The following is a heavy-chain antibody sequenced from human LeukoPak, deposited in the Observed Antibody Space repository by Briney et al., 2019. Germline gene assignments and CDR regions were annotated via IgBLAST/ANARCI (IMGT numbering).Heavy chain of an antibody. J-gene: IGHJ6*02. CDR2: IWYDGSNK. CDR1: GFTFSSYG. Sequence: GGSLRLSCAASGFTFSSYGMHWVRQAPGKGLEWVAVIWYDGSNKYYADSVKGRFTISRDNSKNTLYLQMNSLRADDTAVYYCARTPNINYDILTGYYDYYYYYGMDVWGQGTTVTVSS. D-gene: IGHD3-9*01. V-gene: IGHV3-33*01. CDR3: ARTPNINYDILTGYYDYYYYYGMDV.